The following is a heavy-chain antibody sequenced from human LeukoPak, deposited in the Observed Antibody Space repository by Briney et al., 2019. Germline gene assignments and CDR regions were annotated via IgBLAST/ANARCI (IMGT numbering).Heavy chain of an antibody. Sequence: GGSLRLSCAASGFTFSSYGMHWVRQAPGKGLEWVAVISYDGSNKYYADSVKGRFTISRDNSKNTLYLQMNSLRAEDTAVYYCVKDSYSSGWYVYYYYGMDVWGQGTTVTVSS. J-gene: IGHJ6*02. V-gene: IGHV3-30*18. CDR3: VKDSYSSGWYVYYYYGMDV. CDR1: GFTFSSYG. CDR2: ISYDGSNK. D-gene: IGHD6-19*01.